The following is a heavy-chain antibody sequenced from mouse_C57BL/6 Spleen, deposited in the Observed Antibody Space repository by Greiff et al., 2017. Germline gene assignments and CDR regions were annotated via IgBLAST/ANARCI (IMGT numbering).Heavy chain of an antibody. CDR1: GYTFTSYW. CDR2: IDPSDSYT. Sequence: QVQLQQPGAELVKPGASVKLSCKASGYTFTSYWMQWVKQRPGQGLEWIGEIDPSDSYTNYNQKFKGKATLTVDTSSSTAYMQLSSLTSEDSAVYYCAFGGPGYWGQGTTLTVSS. CDR3: AFGGPGY. D-gene: IGHD3-1*01. J-gene: IGHJ2*01. V-gene: IGHV1-50*01.